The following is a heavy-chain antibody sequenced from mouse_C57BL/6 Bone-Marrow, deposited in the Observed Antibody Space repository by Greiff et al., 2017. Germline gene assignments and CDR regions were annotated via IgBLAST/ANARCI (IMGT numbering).Heavy chain of an antibody. CDR3: ARSGSSYSAWCAY. CDR1: GYAFTNYL. D-gene: IGHD1-1*01. CDR2: INPGSGGT. V-gene: IGHV1-54*01. Sequence: VQLQQSGAELVRPGTSVKVSCKASGYAFTNYLIEWVKQRPGQGLEWIGVINPGSGGTNYNEKFKGKATLTADKSSSTAYMQLSSLTSEDAAVYFCARSGSSYSAWCAYWGQGTLVTVSA. J-gene: IGHJ3*01.